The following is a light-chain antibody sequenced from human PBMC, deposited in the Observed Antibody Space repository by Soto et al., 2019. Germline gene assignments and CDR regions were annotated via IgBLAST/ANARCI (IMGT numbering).Light chain of an antibody. V-gene: IGLV1-47*01. J-gene: IGLJ2*01. CDR1: SSNIGSNY. CDR3: AAWDYSLMGPV. CDR2: RSD. Sequence: QSVLTQPPSASGTPGQRVAISCSGSSSNIGSNYVFWYQQLPGAAPKLLIYRSDQRPSGVPDRFSGSTSGTSASLAISGLRSEDEADYHCAAWDYSLMGPVFGGGTKVTVL.